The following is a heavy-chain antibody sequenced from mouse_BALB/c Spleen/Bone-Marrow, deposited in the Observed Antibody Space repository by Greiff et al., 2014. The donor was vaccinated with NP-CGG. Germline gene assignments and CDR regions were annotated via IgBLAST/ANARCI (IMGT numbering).Heavy chain of an antibody. CDR2: IWTGGGT. Sequence: QVHVKQSGPGLVAPSQSLSMTCTVSGFSLTTYDISWIRQPPGKGLEWLGVIWTGGGTNYNSAFMSRLTISKDNSKSQVFLKMNSLQTDDTAIYYCVRGYYYGSSPFDYWGQGTTLTVSS. V-gene: IGHV2-9-2*01. D-gene: IGHD1-1*01. J-gene: IGHJ2*01. CDR3: VRGYYYGSSPFDY. CDR1: GFSLTTYD.